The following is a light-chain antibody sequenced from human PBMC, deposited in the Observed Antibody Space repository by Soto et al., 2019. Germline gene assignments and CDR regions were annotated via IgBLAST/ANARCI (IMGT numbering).Light chain of an antibody. V-gene: IGLV1-44*01. Sequence: VVTQPPSASGTPGQRVTISCSGSTSNIGSNSVNWYQQLPGTAPKLLLYSSDRRPSGVPDRFSGSKSGTSASLAINGLQPEDEADYYCAAWDDSLNGWVFGGGTKLTVL. CDR3: AAWDDSLNGWV. CDR2: SSD. J-gene: IGLJ3*02. CDR1: TSNIGSNS.